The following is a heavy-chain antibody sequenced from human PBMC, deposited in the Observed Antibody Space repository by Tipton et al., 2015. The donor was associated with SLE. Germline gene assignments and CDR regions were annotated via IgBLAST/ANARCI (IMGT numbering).Heavy chain of an antibody. V-gene: IGHV1-69*01. Sequence: QVQLVQSGAEVKKPGSSVKVSCEASADTFSSYAISWVRQAPGQGLEWMGGIHAVFGTASYAPRFQGRVTITSVEATNTVYLELRSLRSEDTALYYCARTYYYGSGSYHYNYYYMDVWGKGTTVTVSS. CDR2: IHAVFGTA. J-gene: IGHJ6*03. D-gene: IGHD3-10*01. CDR1: ADTFSSYA. CDR3: ARTYYYGSGSYHYNYYYMDV.